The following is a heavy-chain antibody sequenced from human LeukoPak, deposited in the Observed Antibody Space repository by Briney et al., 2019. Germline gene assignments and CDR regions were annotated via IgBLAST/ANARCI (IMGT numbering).Heavy chain of an antibody. CDR1: GFTFDDYG. Sequence: PGGSLRLSCAASGFTFDDYGMSWVRQAPGKGLEWVSVIYSDISKYYAASVKGRFTISRHNSKNTPYLQMKSLRAEDAAVYYCARDLGSYFDYWGQGTLVTVSS. V-gene: IGHV3-53*04. CDR3: ARDLGSYFDY. D-gene: IGHD3-16*01. J-gene: IGHJ4*02. CDR2: IYSDISK.